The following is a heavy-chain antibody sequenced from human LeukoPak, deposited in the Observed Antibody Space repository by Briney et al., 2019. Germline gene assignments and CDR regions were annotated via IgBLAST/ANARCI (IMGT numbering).Heavy chain of an antibody. J-gene: IGHJ4*02. CDR2: IKQDGSEK. CDR1: GFTFSSYW. D-gene: IGHD3-22*01. CDR3: AGLRDGSGYYYLDY. V-gene: IGHV3-7*01. Sequence: PGGSLRLSCAASGFTFSSYWMSWVRQAPGKGLEWVANIKQDGSEKYYVDSVKGRFTISRDNAKNSLYLQMNSLRAEDTAVYYCAGLRDGSGYYYLDYGGRGPRATVSS.